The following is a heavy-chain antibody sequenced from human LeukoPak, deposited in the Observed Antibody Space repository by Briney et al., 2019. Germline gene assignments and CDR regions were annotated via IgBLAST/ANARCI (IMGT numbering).Heavy chain of an antibody. CDR3: ARRIAAAGTWYFDY. J-gene: IGHJ4*02. CDR1: GFTFSSYA. CDR2: ISYDGSNK. Sequence: GGSLRLSCAASGFTFSSYAMHWVRQAPGKGLEWVAVISYDGSNKYYADSVKGRFTISRDNSKNTLYLQMNSLRAEDTAVYYCARRIAAAGTWYFDYWGQGTLVTVSS. D-gene: IGHD6-13*01. V-gene: IGHV3-30*04.